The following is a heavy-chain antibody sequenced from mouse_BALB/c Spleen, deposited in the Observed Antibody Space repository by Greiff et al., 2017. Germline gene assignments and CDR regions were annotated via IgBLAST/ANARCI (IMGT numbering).Heavy chain of an antibody. CDR3: ARGVLYFDD. J-gene: IGHJ2*01. D-gene: IGHD2-14*01. CDR1: GFTFSSFG. V-gene: IGHV5-17*02. CDR2: ISSGSSTI. Sequence: EVKLMESGGGLVQPGGSRKLSCAASGFTFSSFGMHWVRQAPEKGLEWVAYISSGSSTIYYADTVKGRFTISRDNPKNTLFLQLTSLKSEDTAMYCCARGVLYFDDWGQGTTLTVSS.